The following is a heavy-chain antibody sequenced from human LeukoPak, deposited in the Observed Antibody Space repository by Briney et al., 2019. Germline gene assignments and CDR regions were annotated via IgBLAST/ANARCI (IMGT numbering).Heavy chain of an antibody. V-gene: IGHV1-46*01. J-gene: IGHJ4*02. CDR3: ARCEIGGSYYQGNFDY. CDR2: INPSDGST. Sequence: ASVKVSCKASRYTFTSYYMHWVRQAPGQELEWMGIINPSDGSTNYAQKFQGRVTMTRDMSTRTVYMELSSLRFEDTALYYCARCEIGGSYYQGNFDYWGQGTLVTVSS. CDR1: RYTFTSYY. D-gene: IGHD1-26*01.